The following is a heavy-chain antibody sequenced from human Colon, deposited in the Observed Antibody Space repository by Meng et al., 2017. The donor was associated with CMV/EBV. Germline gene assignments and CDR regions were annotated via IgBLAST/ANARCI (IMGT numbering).Heavy chain of an antibody. Sequence: GGSLRLSCAASGFTFSSHWMHWVRQAPGKGLEWISRSNSDGSKRAYADSVKGRFTISRDNANNTLYLQMNSLTAEDTAVYYCVRAEYGDYGGYWGQGTLVTVSS. V-gene: IGHV3-74*01. CDR2: SNSDGSKR. D-gene: IGHD4-17*01. CDR3: VRAEYGDYGGY. J-gene: IGHJ4*02. CDR1: GFTFSSHW.